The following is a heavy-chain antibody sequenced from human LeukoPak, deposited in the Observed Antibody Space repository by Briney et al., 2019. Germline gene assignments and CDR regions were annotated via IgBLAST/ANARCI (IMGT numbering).Heavy chain of an antibody. J-gene: IGHJ4*02. CDR2: VSYDGTNK. Sequence: GRSLRLSCTASGFPFSSYGMHWVRQAPGKGLEWMALVSYDGTNKFYTDSVMGRFTVSRDNSKNMLYLQMSSLRTEDTGVYYCASSPSSYFDYWGQGTLVTVSS. CDR1: GFPFSSYG. CDR3: ASSPSSYFDY. D-gene: IGHD6-19*01. V-gene: IGHV3-30*19.